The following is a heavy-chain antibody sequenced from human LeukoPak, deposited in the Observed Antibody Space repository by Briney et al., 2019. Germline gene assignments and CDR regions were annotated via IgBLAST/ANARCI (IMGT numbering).Heavy chain of an antibody. Sequence: PSETLSLTCTVSGGSISSYYWSWIRQPPGKGLEWIGYIYYSGSTNYNPSLKSRVTISVDTSKNQFSLKLSSVTAADTAVYYCARRYCSGGSCYGDNWFDPWGQGTLVTVSS. D-gene: IGHD2-15*01. J-gene: IGHJ5*02. CDR1: GGSISSYY. CDR2: IYYSGST. V-gene: IGHV4-59*01. CDR3: ARRYCSGGSCYGDNWFDP.